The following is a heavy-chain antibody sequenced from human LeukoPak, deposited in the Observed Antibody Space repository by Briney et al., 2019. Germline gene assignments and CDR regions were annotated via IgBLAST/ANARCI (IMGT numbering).Heavy chain of an antibody. CDR2: IRTKANTYAT. CDR1: GFTFSGSS. CDR3: TTSYSGNSWYDWFGP. Sequence: GGSLRLSCAASGFTFSGSSIHWVRQASGKGLEWVGLIRTKANTYATAYAASVSGRFAISRDDSKTTSYLQMNSLKTEDTALYFCTTSYSGNSWYDWFGPWGQGTLVTVSS. V-gene: IGHV3-73*01. D-gene: IGHD6-13*01. J-gene: IGHJ5*02.